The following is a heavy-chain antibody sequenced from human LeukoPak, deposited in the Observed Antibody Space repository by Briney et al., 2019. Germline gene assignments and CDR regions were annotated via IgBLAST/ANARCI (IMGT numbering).Heavy chain of an antibody. J-gene: IGHJ4*02. CDR3: ARLREIPVFGVVTKSTSYFDY. V-gene: IGHV3-20*04. D-gene: IGHD3-3*01. CDR1: GFTFDDYG. CDR2: IIWSGGST. Sequence: GGSLRLSCAASGFTFDDYGMSWVRQAPGKGLEWVSGIIWSGGSTGYADSVKGRFTISRDNAKNSLYLQMNSLRAEDTAVYYCARLREIPVFGVVTKSTSYFDYWGQGTLVTVSS.